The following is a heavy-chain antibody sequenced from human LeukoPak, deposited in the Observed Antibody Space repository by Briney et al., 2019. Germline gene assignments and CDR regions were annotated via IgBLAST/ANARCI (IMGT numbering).Heavy chain of an antibody. J-gene: IGHJ5*02. CDR2: ISAYNGNT. D-gene: IGHD2-2*01. CDR1: GYTFTSYG. Sequence: ASVKVSCKASGYTFTSYGISWVRQAPGQGREWMGWISAYNGNTNYAQKLQGRVTMTTDTSTSTAYMELRSLRSDDTAVYYCARDWNRAVVVPAATNWFDPWGQGTLVTVSS. CDR3: ARDWNRAVVVPAATNWFDP. V-gene: IGHV1-18*01.